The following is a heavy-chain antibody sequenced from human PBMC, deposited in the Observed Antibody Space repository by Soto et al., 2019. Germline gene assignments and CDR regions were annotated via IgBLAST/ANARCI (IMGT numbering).Heavy chain of an antibody. V-gene: IGHV4-59*01. CDR2: IYYSGST. J-gene: IGHJ6*02. D-gene: IGHD3-10*01. CDR3: ARDRVHFGETHYYYGMDV. Sequence: PSETLSLTCTVSGGSISSYYWGWIRQPPGRGLEWIGYIYYSGSTIYNPSLKSRVTISVDTSKNQFSLKLSSVTAADTAVYYCARDRVHFGETHYYYGMDVWGQGTTVTVSS. CDR1: GGSISSYY.